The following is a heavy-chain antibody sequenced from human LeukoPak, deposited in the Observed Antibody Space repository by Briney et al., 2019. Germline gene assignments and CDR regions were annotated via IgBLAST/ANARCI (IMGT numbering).Heavy chain of an antibody. V-gene: IGHV3-7*01. J-gene: IGHJ3*02. D-gene: IGHD3-3*01. CDR1: GFTFSSYW. CDR2: IKQGGSEK. CDR3: ARAQTVLRFLEWLGGAFDI. Sequence: GGSLRLSCAASGFTFSSYWMSWVRQAPGKGLEWVANIKQGGSEKYYVDSVKGRFTISRDNAKNSLYLQMNSLRAEDTAVYYCARAQTVLRFLEWLGGAFDIWGQGTMVTVSS.